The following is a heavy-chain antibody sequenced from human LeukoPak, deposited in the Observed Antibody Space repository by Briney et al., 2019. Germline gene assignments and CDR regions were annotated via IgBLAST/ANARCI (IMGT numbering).Heavy chain of an antibody. Sequence: PGGSLRLSCAASGFTFSSYAMSWVRQAPGKGLEWVANTKQDGSEKNYVDSVKGRFTISRDNAKNSLYLQMNSLRAEDTAVYYCASTFGLGAFWGQGTLVTVSS. CDR1: GFTFSSYA. D-gene: IGHD3/OR15-3a*01. J-gene: IGHJ4*02. CDR3: ASTFGLGAF. V-gene: IGHV3-7*05. CDR2: TKQDGSEK.